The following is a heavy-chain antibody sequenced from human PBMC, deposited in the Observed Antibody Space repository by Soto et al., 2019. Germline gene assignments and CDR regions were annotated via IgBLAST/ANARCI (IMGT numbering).Heavy chain of an antibody. Sequence: GGSLRLSCRASGFMFNNSAMTWVRQAPGQGLQWVASVSDNGGSRGGTYYADSVKGRFTISRDNSKNTLYLQLDSLTDADTAVYYCARAKAVVIAALDIWGQGTMVTVSS. CDR3: ARAKAVVIAALDI. J-gene: IGHJ3*02. CDR1: GFMFNNSA. V-gene: IGHV3-23*01. CDR2: VSDNGGSRGGT. D-gene: IGHD2-21*01.